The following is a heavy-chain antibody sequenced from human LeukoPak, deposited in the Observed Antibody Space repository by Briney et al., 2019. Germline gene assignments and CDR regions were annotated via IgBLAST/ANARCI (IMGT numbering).Heavy chain of an antibody. D-gene: IGHD3-22*01. CDR3: AGGQTYYYDTSGHYPLDY. CDR1: GFTFSSYG. Sequence: GGSLRLSCAASGFTFSSYGMHWVRQAPGKGLEWVANIKQDGSEKYYVDSVKGRFTISRDNAKNSLYLQMNSLRAEDTAVYYCAGGQTYYYDTSGHYPLDYWGQGTLVTVSS. J-gene: IGHJ4*02. CDR2: IKQDGSEK. V-gene: IGHV3-7*01.